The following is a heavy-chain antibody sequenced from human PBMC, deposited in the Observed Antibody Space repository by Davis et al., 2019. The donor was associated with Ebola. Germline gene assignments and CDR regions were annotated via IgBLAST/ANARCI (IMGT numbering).Heavy chain of an antibody. CDR3: ASIGRSGWYPRDY. Sequence: SETLSLTCTVSGGSISSGGYTWSWIRQPPGKGLEWIGYIYHSGSTYYNPSLKSRVTISVDTSKNQFSLKLSSVTAADTAVYYCASIGRSGWYPRDYWGQGTLVSVSS. V-gene: IGHV4-30-2*01. CDR1: GGSISSGGYT. CDR2: IYHSGST. D-gene: IGHD6-19*01. J-gene: IGHJ4*02.